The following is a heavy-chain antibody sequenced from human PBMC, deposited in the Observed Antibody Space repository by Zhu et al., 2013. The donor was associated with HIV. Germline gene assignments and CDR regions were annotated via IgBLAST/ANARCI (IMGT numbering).Heavy chain of an antibody. V-gene: IGHV4-38-2*02. J-gene: IGHJ4*02. CDR2: IYHSGNT. CDR3: ARALGRQVGPFDY. D-gene: IGHD1-26*01. CDR1: DFSVNSGYY. Sequence: QVQVQESGPGLVKPSETLSLTCTVSDFSVNSGYYWGWIRQPPGKGLEWIGSIYHSGNTYYTPSLKSRVTISVDTSNNQFSLRLTSVIAADTAVYYCARALGRQVGPFDYWGQGTLVTVSS.